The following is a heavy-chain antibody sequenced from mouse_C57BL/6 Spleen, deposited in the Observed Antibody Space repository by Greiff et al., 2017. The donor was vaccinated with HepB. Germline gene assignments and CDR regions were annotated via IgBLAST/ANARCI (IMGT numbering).Heavy chain of an antibody. CDR1: GYTFTSYW. V-gene: IGHV1-64*01. CDR3: ARHNPITTYFDY. Sequence: QVQLKQPGAELVKPGASVKLSCKASGYTFTSYWMHWVKQRPGQGLEWIGMIHPNSGSTNYNEKFKSKATLTVDKSSSTAYMQLSSLTSEDSAVYYCARHNPITTYFDYWGQGTTLTVSS. D-gene: IGHD1-2*01. CDR2: IHPNSGST. J-gene: IGHJ2*01.